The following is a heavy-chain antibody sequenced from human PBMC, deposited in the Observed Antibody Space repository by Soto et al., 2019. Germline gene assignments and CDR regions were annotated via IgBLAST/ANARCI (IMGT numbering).Heavy chain of an antibody. CDR1: SVSNAW. CDR2: IKSKTDGGTT. Sequence: SVSNAWMNWVRQAPGKGLEWVGRIKSKTDGGTTDYAAPVKGRFTISRDDSKNTLYLQMNSLKTEDTAVYYCTTGGYFGRDGYKEYYFDYWGQGTLVTVSS. V-gene: IGHV3-15*07. D-gene: IGHD5-12*01. CDR3: TTGGYFGRDGYKEYYFDY. J-gene: IGHJ4*02.